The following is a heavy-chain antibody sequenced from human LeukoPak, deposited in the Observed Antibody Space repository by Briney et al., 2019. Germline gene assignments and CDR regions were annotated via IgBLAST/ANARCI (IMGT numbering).Heavy chain of an antibody. Sequence: GGSLRLSCAASGFTFDDYAMHWVRQAPGKGLEWVSGISWNSGSIAYADSVKGRFTISRDNAKNSLYLQMNSLRAEDTALYYCAKDAYSSSSPYHYYYYMDVWGKGTTVTVSS. J-gene: IGHJ6*03. CDR2: ISWNSGSI. CDR3: AKDAYSSSSPYHYYYYMDV. CDR1: GFTFDDYA. D-gene: IGHD6-6*01. V-gene: IGHV3-9*01.